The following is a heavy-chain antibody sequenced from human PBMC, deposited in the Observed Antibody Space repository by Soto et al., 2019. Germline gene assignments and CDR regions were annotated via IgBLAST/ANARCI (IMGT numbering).Heavy chain of an antibody. J-gene: IGHJ5*02. V-gene: IGHV4-4*07. Sequence: SXETLSLTCSVSGGTISGYYWTWIRQPAGKGLEWIGRIYSSGNTKYSPSLQSRVTMSLDTSNNQFSLRLTSVTAADTAVYYCARGQRFSDWFDPWGQGTLVTVSS. CDR1: GGTISGYY. CDR3: ARGQRFSDWFDP. CDR2: IYSSGNT. D-gene: IGHD3-3*01.